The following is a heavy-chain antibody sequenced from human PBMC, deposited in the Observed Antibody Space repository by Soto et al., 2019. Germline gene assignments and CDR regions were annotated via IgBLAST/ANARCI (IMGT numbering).Heavy chain of an antibody. Sequence: QVQLVQSGAEVKKPGASVKVSCKASGYTFTSYGIIWVRQAPGQGLEWMGWISAYNVNTNYAQKRQGRVTMTTDTSTSTAYMELRSLRSDDTAVYYCARGTEGYCSSTSCLKAVGNWFDPWGQGTLVTVSS. J-gene: IGHJ5*02. V-gene: IGHV1-18*01. CDR1: GYTFTSYG. D-gene: IGHD2-2*01. CDR2: ISAYNVNT. CDR3: ARGTEGYCSSTSCLKAVGNWFDP.